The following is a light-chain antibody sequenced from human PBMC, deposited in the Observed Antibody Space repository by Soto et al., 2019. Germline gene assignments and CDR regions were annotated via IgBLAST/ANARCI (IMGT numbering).Light chain of an antibody. J-gene: IGKJ4*01. CDR3: HQRGAWPLT. Sequence: ITLTQSPGTLSLSPGERATLSCRASQSVTNSLAWFQQKPGQAPRLLIYDASKRPSGVPARFSSSGSGTDFTLTISSLEPEDFAVYYCHQRGAWPLTFGGGTTVEI. V-gene: IGKV3-11*01. CDR1: QSVTNS. CDR2: DAS.